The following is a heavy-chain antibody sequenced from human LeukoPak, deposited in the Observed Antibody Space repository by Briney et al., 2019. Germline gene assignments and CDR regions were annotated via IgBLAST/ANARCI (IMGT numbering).Heavy chain of an antibody. CDR1: GFTFSDYY. CDR3: GRSQNYNDSSGYSY. J-gene: IGHJ4*02. V-gene: IGHV3-11*04. Sequence: GGSLRLSCAASGFTFSDYYMSWTYISSGGSTIKYADSVKGRFTVSRDNAKKSLYLQMNSLRAEDTAVYYCGRSQNYNDSSGYSYWGQGTLVTVSS. CDR2: ISSGGSTI. D-gene: IGHD3-22*01.